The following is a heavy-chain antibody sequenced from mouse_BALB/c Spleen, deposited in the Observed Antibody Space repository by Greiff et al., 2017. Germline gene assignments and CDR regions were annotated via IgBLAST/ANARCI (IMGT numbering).Heavy chain of an antibody. Sequence: VQLKQSGGGLVQPGGSRKLSCAASGFTFSSFGMHWVRQAPEKGLEWVAYISSGSSTIYYADTVKGRFTISRDNPKNTLFLQMTSLRSEDTAMYYCARGSRNAMDYWGQGTSVTVSS. D-gene: IGHD1-1*01. V-gene: IGHV5-17*02. CDR3: ARGSRNAMDY. CDR1: GFTFSSFG. CDR2: ISSGSSTI. J-gene: IGHJ4*01.